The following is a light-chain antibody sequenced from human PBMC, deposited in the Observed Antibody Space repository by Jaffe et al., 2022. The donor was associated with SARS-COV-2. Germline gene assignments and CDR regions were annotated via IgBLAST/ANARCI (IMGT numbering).Light chain of an antibody. Sequence: QSVLTQPPSASGTPGQRVSISCSGSNSNIGSNTVTWYQHLPGTSPKLLIYSTNQRPSGVPDRFSGSKSGTSASLAISGLQSEDEADYYCAAWDDSLSGLLIGSGTKVTVL. CDR1: NSNIGSNT. CDR2: STN. V-gene: IGLV1-44*01. CDR3: AAWDDSLSGLL. J-gene: IGLJ1*01.